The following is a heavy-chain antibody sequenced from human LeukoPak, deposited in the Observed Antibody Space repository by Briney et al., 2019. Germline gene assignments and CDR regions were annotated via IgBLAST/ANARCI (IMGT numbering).Heavy chain of an antibody. D-gene: IGHD3-16*01. V-gene: IGHV1-2*02. Sequence: ASVKVSCKASGYTFTGYYMHWVRQAPGQGLEWMGWINPNSGGTNYAQKFQGRVTMTRDTSISTAYMELSRLRSDDTAVYYCAGFSLCLGEINFFDFWAQGKMVTF. CDR1: GYTFTGYY. CDR2: INPNSGGT. J-gene: IGHJ3*01. CDR3: AGFSLCLGEINFFDF.